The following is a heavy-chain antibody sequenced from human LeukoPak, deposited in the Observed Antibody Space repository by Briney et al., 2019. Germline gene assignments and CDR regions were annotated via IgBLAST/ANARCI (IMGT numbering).Heavy chain of an antibody. CDR3: ARLHRGDDAFDI. CDR2: IYYSGST. Sequence: ETLSLTCTVSGGSISSYYWSWIRQAPGKGLEWIGYIYYSGSTNYNPSLKSRVTISVDTSKNQLSLKLSSVTAADTAVYYCARLHRGDDAFDIWGQGTMATVSS. J-gene: IGHJ3*02. CDR1: GGSISSYY. V-gene: IGHV4-59*08. D-gene: IGHD3-10*01.